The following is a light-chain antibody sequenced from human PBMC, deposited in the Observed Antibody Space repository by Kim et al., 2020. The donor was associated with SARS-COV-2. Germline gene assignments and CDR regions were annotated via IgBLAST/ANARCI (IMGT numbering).Light chain of an antibody. Sequence: QLVLTQSPSASASLGASVKLTCTLSRGHNSYAITWHQQQPQKGPRYLMKVNSDGSHIKGDGIPDRLSGSSSGAERYLTISSLQSEDEADYYCQTWGTDNWVFGGGTQLTVL. CDR2: VNSDGSH. V-gene: IGLV4-69*01. CDR3: QTWGTDNWV. CDR1: RGHNSYA. J-gene: IGLJ3*02.